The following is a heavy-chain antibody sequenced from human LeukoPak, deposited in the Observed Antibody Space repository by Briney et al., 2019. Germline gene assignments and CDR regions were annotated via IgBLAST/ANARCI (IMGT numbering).Heavy chain of an antibody. CDR3: ARDSFYFDGRDFYSWFDP. D-gene: IGHD3-22*01. CDR2: IIPIFGTA. CDR1: GGTFSSYA. Sequence: ASVKVSCKASGGTFSSYAITWVRQAPGQGLEWMGGIIPIFGTANYAQKLQGRVTITTDESTSTAYMELSSLRSEDTAVYYCARDSFYFDGRDFYSWFDPWGQGTLVTVSS. V-gene: IGHV1-69*05. J-gene: IGHJ5*02.